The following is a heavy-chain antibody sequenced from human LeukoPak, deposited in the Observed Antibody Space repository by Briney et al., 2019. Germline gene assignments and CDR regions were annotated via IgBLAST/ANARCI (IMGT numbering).Heavy chain of an antibody. CDR2: IYHTGST. V-gene: IGHV4-59*01. D-gene: IGHD7-27*01. Sequence: SETLSLTCTVSGGSIRNSYWSWIRQPPGKGLEWIGYIYHTGSTSYSPSLKSRVTISADTSQNQFSLKLSSVTAADTAVYYCASRKLGNDYWGQGTLVTVSS. CDR3: ASRKLGNDY. CDR1: GGSIRNSY. J-gene: IGHJ4*02.